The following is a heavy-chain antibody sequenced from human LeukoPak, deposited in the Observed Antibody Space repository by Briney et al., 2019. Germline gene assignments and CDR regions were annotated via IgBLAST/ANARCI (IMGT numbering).Heavy chain of an antibody. V-gene: IGHV4-61*02. J-gene: IGHJ3*02. D-gene: IGHD3-22*01. CDR1: GGSISSGSYY. CDR2: IYTSGST. Sequence: SETLSLTCTVSGGSISSGSYYWSWIRQPAGKGLEWIGRIYTSGSTNYNPSLKSRVTISVDTSKNQFSLKLSSVTAADTAVYYCARGGSITMIVDDAFDIWGQGTMVTVSS. CDR3: ARGGSITMIVDDAFDI.